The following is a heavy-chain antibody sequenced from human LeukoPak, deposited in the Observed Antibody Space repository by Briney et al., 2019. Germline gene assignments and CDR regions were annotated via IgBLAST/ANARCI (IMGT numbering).Heavy chain of an antibody. CDR3: ARDGDYDILTGYSPAYFQH. CDR2: ISYDGSNK. V-gene: IGHV3-30-3*01. Sequence: PGGSLRLSCAASGFTFSSYAMHWVRQAPGKGLEWVAVISYDGSNKYYADSVKGRFTISRDNSKNTLYLQMNSLRAEDTAVYYCARDGDYDILTGYSPAYFQHWGQGTLVTVSS. J-gene: IGHJ1*01. D-gene: IGHD3-9*01. CDR1: GFTFSSYA.